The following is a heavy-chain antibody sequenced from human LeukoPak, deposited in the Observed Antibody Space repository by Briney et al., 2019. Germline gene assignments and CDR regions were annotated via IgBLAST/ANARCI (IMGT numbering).Heavy chain of an antibody. D-gene: IGHD6-6*01. CDR1: GYTFIDYY. Sequence: SVKVSCKASGYTFIDYYMHWVRQAPGQGLEWMGGIIPIFGTANYAQKFQGRVTITADKSTSTAYMELSSLRSEDTAVYYCARGGAARPPEGYYYYYYMDVWGKGTTVTVSS. CDR3: ARGGAARPPEGYYYYYYMDV. CDR2: IIPIFGTA. V-gene: IGHV1-69*06. J-gene: IGHJ6*03.